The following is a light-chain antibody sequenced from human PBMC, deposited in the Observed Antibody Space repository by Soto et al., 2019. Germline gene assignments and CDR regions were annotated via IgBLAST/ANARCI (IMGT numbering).Light chain of an antibody. CDR1: QSVSSSY. V-gene: IGKV3-20*01. CDR3: QQYRRSPST. J-gene: IGKJ4*01. CDR2: GAS. Sequence: EIVLTQSPGTLSLSPGERATLSCRASQSVSSSYLAWYQQKPGQAPRLLIYGASSRATGIPDRFSGSGSGTDFTLTISRLEPEDFAVYYCQQYRRSPSTLGGGTKVDIK.